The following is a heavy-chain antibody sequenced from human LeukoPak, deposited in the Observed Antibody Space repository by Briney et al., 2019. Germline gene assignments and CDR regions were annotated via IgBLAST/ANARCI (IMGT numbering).Heavy chain of an antibody. V-gene: IGHV3-9*03. J-gene: IGHJ6*03. CDR2: ISWNSGSI. Sequence: PGRSLRLSCAASGFTFDDYAMHWVRQAPGEGLEWVSGISWNSGSIGYADSVKGRFTISRDNAKNSLYLQMNSLRAEDMALYYCAKGDSSGYPRHYMDVWGKGTTVTVSS. D-gene: IGHD3-22*01. CDR1: GFTFDDYA. CDR3: AKGDSSGYPRHYMDV.